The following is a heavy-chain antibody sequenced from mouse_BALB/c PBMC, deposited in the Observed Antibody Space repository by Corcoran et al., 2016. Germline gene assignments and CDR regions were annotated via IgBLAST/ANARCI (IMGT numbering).Heavy chain of an antibody. CDR1: GYTFTSYV. J-gene: IGHJ4*01. CDR3: ARYADCYGYYYAMDY. Sequence: EVQLQQSGPELVKPGASVKMSCKASGYTFTSYVMHWVKQKPGKGLEWIGYINPYNDGTKYNEKFKGKATLTSDNSSSTAYMELSSLTSEDSAVYYWARYADCYGYYYAMDYWGQGTSVTVSS. D-gene: IGHD2-3*01. V-gene: IGHV1S136*01. CDR2: INPYNDGT.